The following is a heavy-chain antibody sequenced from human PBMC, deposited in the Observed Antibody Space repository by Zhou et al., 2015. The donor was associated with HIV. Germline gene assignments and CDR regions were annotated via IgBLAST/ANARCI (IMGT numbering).Heavy chain of an antibody. Sequence: QAQLMQSGAEVKQPGASVKLSCKASAFTFTDYGIHWVRQAPGQGLEWMGYINAGRGNTRFSAKLQPRMALSRDTSATTVYMEVSSLRSEDTAVYYCARASFDYGDYMDVWGTGTPVTVSS. D-gene: IGHD4-17*01. V-gene: IGHV1-3*01. J-gene: IGHJ6*03. CDR2: INAGRGNT. CDR1: AFTFTDYG. CDR3: ARASFDYGDYMDV.